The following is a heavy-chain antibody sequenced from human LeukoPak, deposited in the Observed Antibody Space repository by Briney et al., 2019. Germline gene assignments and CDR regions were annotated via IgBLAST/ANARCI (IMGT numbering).Heavy chain of an antibody. V-gene: IGHV3-15*01. CDR3: YASGRFP. CDR2: IKSKSDGGTT. D-gene: IGHD3-10*01. Sequence: GGSLRLSCAASGFIFNNYGLVWVRQAPGKGLEWVGRIKSKSDGGTTDYAASVKGRFTTSRDDSKNTVYLQMNSLKIADTAVYFCYASGRFPWGQGTLVTVSS. J-gene: IGHJ5*02. CDR1: GFIFNNYG.